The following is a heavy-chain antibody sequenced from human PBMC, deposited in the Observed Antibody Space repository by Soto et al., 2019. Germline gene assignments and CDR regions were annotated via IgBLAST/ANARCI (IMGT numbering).Heavy chain of an antibody. J-gene: IGHJ4*02. Sequence: GCSLRLSCSASGFIFSESTIYWVRQVPGKGLEAISAVSTSGRSTYYADSVKDRFTISRDNSKNTLFLQMGSLRPEDTAIYYCVKQEHGLDGVAFDYWGQGTQVTVSS. D-gene: IGHD2-15*01. CDR2: VSTSGRST. CDR1: GFIFSEST. CDR3: VKQEHGLDGVAFDY. V-gene: IGHV3-64D*06.